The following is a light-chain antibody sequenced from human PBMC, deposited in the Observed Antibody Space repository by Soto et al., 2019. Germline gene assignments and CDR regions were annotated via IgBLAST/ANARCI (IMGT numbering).Light chain of an antibody. V-gene: IGLV1-40*01. J-gene: IGLJ2*01. CDR2: GDN. Sequence: QSVLTQPPSVSGAPGQRVSISCTGSTSNIGAPYDVHWYQHLPGTAPKLLIYGDNNRPSGVPDRFSGSKSGTSASLAITRLQAEDEADYYCGTWESSLSVAVFGGGTKLTVL. CDR1: TSNIGAPYD. CDR3: GTWESSLSVAV.